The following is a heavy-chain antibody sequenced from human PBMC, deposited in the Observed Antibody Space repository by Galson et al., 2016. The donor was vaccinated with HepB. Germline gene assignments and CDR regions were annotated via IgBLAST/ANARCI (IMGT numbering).Heavy chain of an antibody. CDR3: AKGQQVESRRDY. Sequence: SLRLSCAASGVTLSSYTMYWVRQAPGKGLEWVSGIAAFESNTYYTDSVQGRFTISRDNYKNTLYLQMNSLRAEDTALYYCAKGQQVESRRDYWGHGTLVTVSS. V-gene: IGHV3-23*01. D-gene: IGHD6-13*01. CDR2: IAAFESNT. CDR1: GVTLSSYT. J-gene: IGHJ4*01.